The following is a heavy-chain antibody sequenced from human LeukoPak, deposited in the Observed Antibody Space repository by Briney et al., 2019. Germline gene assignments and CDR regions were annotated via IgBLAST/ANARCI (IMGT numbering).Heavy chain of an antibody. CDR3: ARDRDWRTAHGYFDY. J-gene: IGHJ4*02. CDR2: IYSGGST. CDR1: GFTVSSNY. V-gene: IGHV3-53*01. Sequence: PGGSLRLSCAASGFTVSSNYMSWVRQAPGKGLEWVSVIYSGGSTYYADSVKGRFTISRDNSKNTLYLQMNSLRAEDTAVYYCARDRDWRTAHGYFDYWGQGTLVTVSS. D-gene: IGHD1-1*01.